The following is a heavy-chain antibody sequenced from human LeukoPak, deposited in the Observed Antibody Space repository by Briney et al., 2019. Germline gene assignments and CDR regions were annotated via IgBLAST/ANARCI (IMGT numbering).Heavy chain of an antibody. Sequence: SETLSLTCTVSGGSISSSSYYWGWIRQPPGKGLEWIVSSYYSGSTYYNPSLKSRVTISVDTSKNQFSLKLSSVTAADTAVYYCARQLYSSSWYIDPLDYWGQGTLVTVSS. D-gene: IGHD6-13*01. J-gene: IGHJ4*02. CDR1: GGSISSSSYY. CDR3: ARQLYSSSWYIDPLDY. V-gene: IGHV4-39*01. CDR2: SYYSGST.